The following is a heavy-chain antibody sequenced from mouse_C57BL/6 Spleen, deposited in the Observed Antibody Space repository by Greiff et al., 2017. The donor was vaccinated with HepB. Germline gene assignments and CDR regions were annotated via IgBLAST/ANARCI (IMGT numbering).Heavy chain of an antibody. V-gene: IGHV1-69*01. Sequence: VQLQQSGAELVMPGASVKLSCKASGYTFTSYWMHWVKQRPGQGLEWIGEIDPSDSYTNYNQKFKGKSTLTVDKSSSTAYMQLSSLTSEDSAVYYCASLGRGWYFDVWGTGTTVTVSS. J-gene: IGHJ1*03. CDR1: GYTFTSYW. CDR3: ASLGRGWYFDV. D-gene: IGHD4-1*01. CDR2: IDPSDSYT.